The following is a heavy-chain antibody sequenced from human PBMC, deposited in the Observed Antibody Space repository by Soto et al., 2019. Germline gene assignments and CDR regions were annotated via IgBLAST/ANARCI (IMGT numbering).Heavy chain of an antibody. J-gene: IGHJ5*02. Sequence: PGGSLRLSCAASGFTFSSYAMHWVRQAPGKGLEWVAVISYDGSNKYYADSVKGRFTISRDNSKNTLYLQMNSLRAEDTAVYYCAIDRVTGTHGVWFDPRGQRTPVTVSS. D-gene: IGHD1-20*01. V-gene: IGHV3-30-3*01. CDR2: ISYDGSNK. CDR3: AIDRVTGTHGVWFDP. CDR1: GFTFSSYA.